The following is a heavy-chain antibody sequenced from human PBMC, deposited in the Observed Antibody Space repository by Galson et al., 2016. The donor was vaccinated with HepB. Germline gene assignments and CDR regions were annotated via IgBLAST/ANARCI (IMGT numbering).Heavy chain of an antibody. CDR1: GGSISSSDW. CDR2: IFHSGRV. V-gene: IGHV4-4*02. Sequence: SETLSLTCAVSGGSISSSDWWTWVRQPPGQGLEWIWQIFHSGRVNYTPSLASRVTISVDTSNNHFSLRLTSGTAADTALYYCARQYRGGTSDYWGQGTLVIVSS. J-gene: IGHJ4*02. D-gene: IGHD5-12*01. CDR3: ARQYRGGTSDY.